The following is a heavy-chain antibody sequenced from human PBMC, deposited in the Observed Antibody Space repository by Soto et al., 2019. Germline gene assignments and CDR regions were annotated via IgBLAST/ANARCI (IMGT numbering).Heavy chain of an antibody. D-gene: IGHD6-6*01. Sequence: GWSLRLSCAASGFTVSSYYMSWVRQAPGKGLEWVSVIYSGGSTYYADSVKGRFTISRDNSKNTLYLQMNSLRAEDTAVYYCAKDPRSSSSGAYYYMDVWGKGTTVTVSS. CDR2: IYSGGST. J-gene: IGHJ6*03. CDR3: AKDPRSSSSGAYYYMDV. CDR1: GFTVSSYY. V-gene: IGHV3-53*01.